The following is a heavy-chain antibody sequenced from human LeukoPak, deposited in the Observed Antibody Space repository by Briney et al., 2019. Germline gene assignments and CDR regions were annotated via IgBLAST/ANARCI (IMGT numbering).Heavy chain of an antibody. Sequence: ASVKVSCKASGYTFTCYYMHWVRQAPGQGLEWMGRINPNSGGTNYAQKFQGRVTMTRDTSISTAYMELSRLRSDDTAVYYCARGPLGAYCSGGSCAGDYWGQGTLVTVSS. V-gene: IGHV1-2*06. D-gene: IGHD2-15*01. CDR3: ARGPLGAYCSGGSCAGDY. J-gene: IGHJ4*02. CDR2: INPNSGGT. CDR1: GYTFTCYY.